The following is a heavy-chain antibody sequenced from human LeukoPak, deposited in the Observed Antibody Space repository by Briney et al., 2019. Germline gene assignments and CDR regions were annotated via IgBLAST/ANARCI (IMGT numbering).Heavy chain of an antibody. J-gene: IGHJ6*03. V-gene: IGHV1-69*05. CDR2: IIPIFGTA. Sequence: ASVKVSCKASGGTFSSYAISWVRQAPGQGLEWMGGIIPIFGTANYAQKFQGRVTITTDESTSTAYMELSSLRSEDTAVYYCARGMGKYYDILTGYYDGYYYMDVWGKGTTVTVSS. CDR1: GGTFSSYA. CDR3: ARGMGKYYDILTGYYDGYYYMDV. D-gene: IGHD3-9*01.